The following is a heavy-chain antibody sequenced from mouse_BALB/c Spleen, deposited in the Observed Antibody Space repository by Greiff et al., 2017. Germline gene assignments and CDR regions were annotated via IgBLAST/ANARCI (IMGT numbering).Heavy chain of an antibody. V-gene: IGHV5-4*02. Sequence: EVKLVESGGGLVKPGGSLKLSCAASGFTFSDYYMYWVRQTPENRLEWVATISDGGSYTYYPDSVKGRFTISRDNAKNNLYLQMSSLKSEDTAMYYCANYYGSSDYAMDYWGQGTSVTVSS. CDR1: GFTFSDYY. CDR3: ANYYGSSDYAMDY. D-gene: IGHD1-1*01. J-gene: IGHJ4*01. CDR2: ISDGGSYT.